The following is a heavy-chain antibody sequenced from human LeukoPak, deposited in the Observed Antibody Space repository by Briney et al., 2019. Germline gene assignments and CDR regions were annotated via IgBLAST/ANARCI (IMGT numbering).Heavy chain of an antibody. J-gene: IGHJ5*02. V-gene: IGHV4-4*07. Sequence: PSDTLSLTCTVSGGSISSYYWSWIRQPAGKGLERIGRIYTSGSTNYNPSLKSRVTMSVDTSKNQFSLRLSSVNAADTAVYFCAREGTSGGLNWLDPWGQGTLVTVSS. CDR2: IYTSGST. CDR3: AREGTSGGLNWLDP. CDR1: GGSISSYY. D-gene: IGHD3-10*01.